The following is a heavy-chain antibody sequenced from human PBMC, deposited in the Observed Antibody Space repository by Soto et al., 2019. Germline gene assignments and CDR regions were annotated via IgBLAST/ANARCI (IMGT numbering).Heavy chain of an antibody. CDR2: ISYDGSNK. J-gene: IGHJ6*02. Sequence: GGSLRLSCAASGFSFSTCAIHWVRQAPGKGLEWVAPISYDGSNKYYADSVKGRFTISRDNSKNTLYLQMNSLRAEDTAVYYCARDRTAGYYDSSGAYGMDVWGQGTTVTVSS. CDR1: GFSFSTCA. D-gene: IGHD3-22*01. V-gene: IGHV3-30-3*01. CDR3: ARDRTAGYYDSSGAYGMDV.